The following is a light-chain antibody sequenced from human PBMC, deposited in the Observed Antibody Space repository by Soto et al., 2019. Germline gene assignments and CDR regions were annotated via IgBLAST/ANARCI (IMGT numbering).Light chain of an antibody. J-gene: IGKJ4*01. CDR1: QSVSSNY. CDR3: QQYGSSLLT. V-gene: IGKV3-20*01. CDR2: GAS. Sequence: EIVVTQSPGTLSLSPGERATLSCRASQSVSSNYLAWYQLKPGQAPRLLIYGASSRATGIPDRFSGSGCGTDFPLTFSRLEPEAFAVYSCQQYGSSLLTFGGGTKVEIK.